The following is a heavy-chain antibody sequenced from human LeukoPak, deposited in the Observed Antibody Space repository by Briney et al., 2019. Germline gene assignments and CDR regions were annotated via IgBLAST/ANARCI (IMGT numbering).Heavy chain of an antibody. CDR2: IYYGGST. D-gene: IGHD3-10*01. Sequence: TSETLSLTCTVSGGSISNYYWSWIRQPPGKGLEWIGYIYYGGSTNYNPSLRSRVTISVDTSKNQFSLKLSSVTAADTAVYYCARSHGSGSYYSLNDYWGQGALVTVSS. J-gene: IGHJ4*02. V-gene: IGHV4-59*01. CDR1: GGSISNYY. CDR3: ARSHGSGSYYSLNDY.